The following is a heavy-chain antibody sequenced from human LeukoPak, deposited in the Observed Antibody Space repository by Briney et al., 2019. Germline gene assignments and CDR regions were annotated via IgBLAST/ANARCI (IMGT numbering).Heavy chain of an antibody. CDR3: ARDYTMTHAFDI. D-gene: IGHD3-22*01. Sequence: SETLSLTCTVSGGSMSSYYWSWIRQPPGKGLEWIGYIYYTGSTNYNPSLKSRVTISVDTSKNQFSLKLSPVTAADTGVYYCARDYTMTHAFDIWGQGTLVTVSS. V-gene: IGHV4-59*01. CDR2: IYYTGST. CDR1: GGSMSSYY. J-gene: IGHJ3*02.